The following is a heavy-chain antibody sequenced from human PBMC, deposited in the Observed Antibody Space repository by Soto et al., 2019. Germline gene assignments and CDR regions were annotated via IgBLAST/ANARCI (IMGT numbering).Heavy chain of an antibody. CDR2: IIPIFGTA. CDR3: ASGNRKQWLGPPDY. V-gene: IGHV1-69*13. D-gene: IGHD6-19*01. Sequence: SVKVSCKASGGTFSSYAISWVRQAPGQGLEWMGGIIPIFGTANYAQKFQGRVTITADESTSTAYMELSSLRSEDTAVYYCASGNRKQWLGPPDYWGQGTLVTVSS. CDR1: GGTFSSYA. J-gene: IGHJ4*02.